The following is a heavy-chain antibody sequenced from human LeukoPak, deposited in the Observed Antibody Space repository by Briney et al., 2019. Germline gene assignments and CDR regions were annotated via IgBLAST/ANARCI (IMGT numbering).Heavy chain of an antibody. CDR2: IYHSGST. J-gene: IGHJ4*02. Sequence: SETLSLTCTVSGYSISSGYYWGWIRQPPGKGLEWIGSIYHSGSTYYNPSLKSRVTISVDASKNQFSLKLSSVTAADTAVYYCARQGAAAGTGSDYWGQGTLVTVSS. D-gene: IGHD6-13*01. CDR1: GYSISSGYY. CDR3: ARQGAAAGTGSDY. V-gene: IGHV4-38-2*02.